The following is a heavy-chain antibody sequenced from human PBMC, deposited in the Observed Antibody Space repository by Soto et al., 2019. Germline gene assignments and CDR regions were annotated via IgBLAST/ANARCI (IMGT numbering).Heavy chain of an antibody. J-gene: IGHJ1*01. D-gene: IGHD2-2*01. CDR3: TTEPLGYCSSTSCYAYFHH. CDR2: IKSKTEGGTT. CDR1: GFTFSSYA. Sequence: GGSLRLSCAASGFTFSSYAMHWVRQAPGKGLEWVGRIKSKTEGGTTDYAAPVKGRFTISRDGSKDTLYLEMNSLKTEDTAVYYCTTEPLGYCSSTSCYAYFHHRGQGTLVTVSS. V-gene: IGHV3-15*07.